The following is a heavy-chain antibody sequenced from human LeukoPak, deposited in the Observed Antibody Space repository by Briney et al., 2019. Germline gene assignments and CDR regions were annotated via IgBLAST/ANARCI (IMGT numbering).Heavy chain of an antibody. CDR2: IYTSGTT. J-gene: IGHJ4*02. Sequence: SETLSLTCTVSNGSISTYYWSWIRQPPGKGLEWIGYIYTSGTTNYNPSLKSRVTISADTSKNHFSLRLNSVTAADTAVYYCAGSVPAPKEFAYWGQGTLVTVSS. V-gene: IGHV4-4*09. CDR3: AGSVPAPKEFAY. D-gene: IGHD2-2*01. CDR1: NGSISTYY.